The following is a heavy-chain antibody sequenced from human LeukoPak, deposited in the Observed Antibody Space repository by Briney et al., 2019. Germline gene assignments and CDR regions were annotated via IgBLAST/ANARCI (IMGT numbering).Heavy chain of an antibody. CDR3: ARANGSGSSGATDY. J-gene: IGHJ4*02. CDR1: GFTVSSNY. Sequence: GGSLRLSCAASGFTVSSNYMSWVRQAPGKGLEWVSVIYSGGSNYYADSVKDRFTISRDNSKNTLYPQMNSLRAEDTAVYYCARANGSGSSGATDYWGQGTLVTVSS. V-gene: IGHV3-66*01. D-gene: IGHD3-10*01. CDR2: IYSGGSN.